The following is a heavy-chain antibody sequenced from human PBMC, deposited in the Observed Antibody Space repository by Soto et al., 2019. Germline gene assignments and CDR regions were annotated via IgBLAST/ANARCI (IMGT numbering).Heavy chain of an antibody. Sequence: QVQLVQSGAEVKKPGSSVKVSCKASGGTFSSYAISWVRQAPGQGLEWMGGIIPIFGTANYAQKFQGRVTITAAESTTTAYMETSSLRSEDTEVYYCARDQRDPSYYGMDVWGQGTTVTVSS. CDR1: GGTFSSYA. CDR2: IIPIFGTA. V-gene: IGHV1-69*01. CDR3: ARDQRDPSYYGMDV. J-gene: IGHJ6*02.